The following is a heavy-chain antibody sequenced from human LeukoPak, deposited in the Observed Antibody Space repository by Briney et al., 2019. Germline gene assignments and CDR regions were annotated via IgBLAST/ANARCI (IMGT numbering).Heavy chain of an antibody. CDR2: ISYDGSNK. J-gene: IGHJ4*02. Sequence: GGSLRLSCAASGFTFSSYGMHWVRQAPGKGLEWVAVISYDGSNKYYADSVKGRFTISRDNSKNTLYLQMNSLRAEDTAVYYCHSEDYDFWSGSGYWGQGTLVTVSS. V-gene: IGHV3-30*03. CDR3: HSEDYDFWSGSGY. D-gene: IGHD3-3*01. CDR1: GFTFSSYG.